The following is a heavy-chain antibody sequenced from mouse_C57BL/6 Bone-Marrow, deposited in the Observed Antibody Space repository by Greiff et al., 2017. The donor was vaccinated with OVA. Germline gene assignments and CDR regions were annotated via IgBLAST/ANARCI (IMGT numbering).Heavy chain of an antibody. CDR1: GYTFTDYE. V-gene: IGHV1-15*01. J-gene: IGHJ4*01. Sequence: QVQLKESGAELVRPGASVTLSCKASGYTFTDYEMHWVKQTPVHGLEWIGALDPETGGTAYNQKFKGKAILTADKSSSTAYMELRSLTSEDSAVYYCTSPGSSLYYAMDYWGQGTSVTVSS. D-gene: IGHD1-1*01. CDR2: LDPETGGT. CDR3: TSPGSSLYYAMDY.